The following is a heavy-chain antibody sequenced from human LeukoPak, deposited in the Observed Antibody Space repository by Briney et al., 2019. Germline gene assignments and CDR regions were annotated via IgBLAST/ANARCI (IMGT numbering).Heavy chain of an antibody. Sequence: SVKVSCKDSGYTFTSYGISWVRQAPGQGLEWMGGIIPIFGTANYAQKFQGRVTITADESTSTAYMELSSLRSEDTAVYYCAATPYCSSTSCYALAYNWFDPWGQGTLVTVSS. D-gene: IGHD2-2*01. CDR1: GYTFTSYG. CDR2: IIPIFGTA. CDR3: AATPYCSSTSCYALAYNWFDP. V-gene: IGHV1-69*13. J-gene: IGHJ5*02.